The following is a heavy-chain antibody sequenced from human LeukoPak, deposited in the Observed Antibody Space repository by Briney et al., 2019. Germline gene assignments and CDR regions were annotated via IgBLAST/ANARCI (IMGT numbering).Heavy chain of an antibody. Sequence: GGSLRLSCAASGFTFSSYAMHWVRQAPGKGLEWVAVISYDGSNKYHADSVKGRFTISRDNSNKMQYLEMDSLRADDTAVYYCARGGDFWSGYKTHEYGLDVWGQGTTVTVSS. V-gene: IGHV3-30-3*01. CDR3: ARGGDFWSGYKTHEYGLDV. J-gene: IGHJ6*02. D-gene: IGHD3-3*01. CDR1: GFTFSSYA. CDR2: ISYDGSNK.